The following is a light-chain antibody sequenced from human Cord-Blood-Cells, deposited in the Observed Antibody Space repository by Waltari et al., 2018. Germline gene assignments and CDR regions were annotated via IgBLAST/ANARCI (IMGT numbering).Light chain of an antibody. CDR3: SSYTSSSTLV. V-gene: IGLV2-14*01. Sequence: QSALTQPASVSGSPGQSITSSCTGTSSDVGGYNYVSCYQQHPGKAPKLMIYDVSKRPSGVSNRFSGSKSGNTASLTISGLQAEDEADYYCSSYTSSSTLVFGGGTKLTVL. CDR2: DVS. J-gene: IGLJ2*01. CDR1: SSDVGGYNY.